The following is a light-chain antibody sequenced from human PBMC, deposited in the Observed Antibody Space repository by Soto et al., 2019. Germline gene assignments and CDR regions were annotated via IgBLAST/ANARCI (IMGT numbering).Light chain of an antibody. V-gene: IGKV1-33*01. Sequence: DIQMTQSPSSLSASVGDTVTITCQASQDFNKFLNWYQQKPGKAPKLLIYDVSNLETGVPSRFSGSGSETHFTLTINSLQPEDIATYYCQQYDNYDITFGQGTRLDIK. CDR1: QDFNKF. CDR2: DVS. CDR3: QQYDNYDIT. J-gene: IGKJ5*01.